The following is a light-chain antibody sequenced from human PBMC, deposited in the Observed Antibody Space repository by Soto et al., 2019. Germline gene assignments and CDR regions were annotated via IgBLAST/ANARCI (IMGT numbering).Light chain of an antibody. CDR1: QSVLYSSNNKNY. CDR2: WAS. J-gene: IGKJ4*01. CDR3: QQYYSTPLT. Sequence: DIVMTQSPDSLAVSLGERATINCKSSQSVLYSSNNKNYLAWYQQKPGQPPKLLIYWASTRESGDPDRFSGSGSGTDFTLTISSLPAEDVAVYYCQQYYSTPLTFGGGTKVEIK. V-gene: IGKV4-1*01.